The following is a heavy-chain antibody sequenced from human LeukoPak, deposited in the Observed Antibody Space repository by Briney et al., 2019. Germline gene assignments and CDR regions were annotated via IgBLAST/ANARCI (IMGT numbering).Heavy chain of an antibody. Sequence: GGSLRLSCEASGFTFSGSALHWVRQASGKGLEWVGRIRGKGDSYSTAYAASVKGRFTISRDDSKNTAYLQMNSLKTEDTAVYYCRGAYYDSGGPEYYFDYWGQGTLVTVSS. CDR2: IRGKGDSYST. V-gene: IGHV3-73*01. D-gene: IGHD3-22*01. CDR1: GFTFSGSA. CDR3: RGAYYDSGGPEYYFDY. J-gene: IGHJ4*02.